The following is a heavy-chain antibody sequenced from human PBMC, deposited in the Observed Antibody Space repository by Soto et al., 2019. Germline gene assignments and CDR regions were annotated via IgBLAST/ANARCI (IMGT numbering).Heavy chain of an antibody. V-gene: IGHV3-33*01. CDR3: ARDRPQYPFDP. Sequence: GGSLRLSCAASGFTFSSYGMHWVRQAPGKGLEWVAVIWYDGSNKYYADSVKGRFTISRDNSKNTLYLQMNSLRAEDTAVYYCARDRPQYPFDPWGQGTLVTVSS. D-gene: IGHD2-2*01. J-gene: IGHJ5*02. CDR2: IWYDGSNK. CDR1: GFTFSSYG.